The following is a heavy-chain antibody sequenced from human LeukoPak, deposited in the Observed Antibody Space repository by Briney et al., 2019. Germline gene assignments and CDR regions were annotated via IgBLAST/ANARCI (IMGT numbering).Heavy chain of an antibody. V-gene: IGHV4-39*01. CDR1: GGSISSSSYY. J-gene: IGHJ6*03. Sequence: EPSETLSLTCTVSGGSISSSSYYWGWIRQPPGKGLEWIGSMSYSGSTYYNPSLKSRVTIAVDTSKTQFSLKLSSVTAADTAVYYCARFYTTSQYGSGYMDVWGKGTTVTVSS. D-gene: IGHD3-10*01. CDR3: ARFYTTSQYGSGYMDV. CDR2: MSYSGST.